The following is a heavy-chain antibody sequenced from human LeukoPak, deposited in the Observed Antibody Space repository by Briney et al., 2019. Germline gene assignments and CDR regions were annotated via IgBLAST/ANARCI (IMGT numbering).Heavy chain of an antibody. CDR3: ARDSGYSSSWAFDY. Sequence: GGSLRLSCAASGFTVSRNYMSWVRQAPGKGLEWVSVIYSGGSTYYADSVKGRFTISRDNSKNTLYLQMNSLRAEDTAVYYCARDSGYSSSWAFDYWGQGTLVTVSS. D-gene: IGHD6-13*01. V-gene: IGHV3-66*01. J-gene: IGHJ4*02. CDR1: GFTVSRNY. CDR2: IYSGGST.